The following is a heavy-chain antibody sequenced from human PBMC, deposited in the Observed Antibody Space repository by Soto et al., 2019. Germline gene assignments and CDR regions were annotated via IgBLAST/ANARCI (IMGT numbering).Heavy chain of an antibody. J-gene: IGHJ6*02. Sequence: QVQLVQSGAEVKKPGSSVKVSCKASGGTFSSYAISWVRQAPGQGLEWVGGIIPIFGTANYAQKFQGRVTITADESTSTAYMELSSLRSEDTAVYYCARIGTGLALYYYYGMDVWGQGTTVTVSS. CDR2: IIPIFGTA. D-gene: IGHD3-10*01. V-gene: IGHV1-69*01. CDR3: ARIGTGLALYYYYGMDV. CDR1: GGTFSSYA.